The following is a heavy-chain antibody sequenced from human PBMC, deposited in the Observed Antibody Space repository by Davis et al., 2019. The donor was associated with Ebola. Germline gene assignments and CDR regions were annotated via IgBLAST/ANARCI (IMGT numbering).Heavy chain of an antibody. Sequence: GESLKISCAAPEFTFRSYAMSWVRQSPGKGLEWVSAITSSGGLTGYADSVKGRFTISRDNSKNTLYLQMNSLRAEDTAVYYCAKGDYYGSGSYIYYYYGMDVWGQGTTVTVSS. CDR3: AKGDYYGSGSYIYYYYGMDV. CDR1: EFTFRSYA. D-gene: IGHD3-10*01. V-gene: IGHV3-23*01. J-gene: IGHJ6*02. CDR2: ITSSGGLT.